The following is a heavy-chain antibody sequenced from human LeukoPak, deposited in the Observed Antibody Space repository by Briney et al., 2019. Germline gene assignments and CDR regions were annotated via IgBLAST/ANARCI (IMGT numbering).Heavy chain of an antibody. CDR1: GGSISSGGYY. D-gene: IGHD3-22*01. V-gene: IGHV4-31*03. CDR2: IYYSGST. J-gene: IGHJ4*02. Sequence: SQTLSLTCTVSGGSISSGGYYWSWIRQHPGKGLEWIGYIYYSGSTYYNPSLKSRVTISVDTSKNQFSLKLSSVTAADTAVYYCASGRGPTYYYDSSGYYSWGRGTLVTVSS. CDR3: ASGRGPTYYYDSSGYYS.